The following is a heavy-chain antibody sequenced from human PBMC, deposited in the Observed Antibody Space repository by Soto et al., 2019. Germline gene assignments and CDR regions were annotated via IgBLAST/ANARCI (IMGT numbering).Heavy chain of an antibody. D-gene: IGHD3-22*01. CDR3: ARSAGDSSGYYPEYFQH. CDR1: GGTFSSYA. Sequence: SVKVSCKASGGTFSSYAISWVRQAPGQGLEWMGGIIPIFGTANYAQKFQGRVTITADESTSTAYMELSSLRSEDTAVYYCARSAGDSSGYYPEYFQHWGQGTLVTVSS. CDR2: IIPIFGTA. J-gene: IGHJ1*01. V-gene: IGHV1-69*13.